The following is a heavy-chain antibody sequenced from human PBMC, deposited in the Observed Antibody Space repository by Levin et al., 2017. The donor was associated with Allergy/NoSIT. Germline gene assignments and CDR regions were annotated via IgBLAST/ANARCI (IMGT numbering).Heavy chain of an antibody. CDR1: GGSFSDYY. J-gene: IGHJ6*02. Sequence: SETLSLTCAVYGGSFSDYYWSWIRQPPGKGLEWIGEINHSGSINYNPSLKSRVTISVDTSKNQFSLKLSSVTAADTAVYYCAINWVNYCSSSSCSIDYYNYGMDVWGQGTTVTVSS. CDR2: INHSGSI. CDR3: AINWVNYCSSSSCSIDYYNYGMDV. V-gene: IGHV4-34*01. D-gene: IGHD2-2*01.